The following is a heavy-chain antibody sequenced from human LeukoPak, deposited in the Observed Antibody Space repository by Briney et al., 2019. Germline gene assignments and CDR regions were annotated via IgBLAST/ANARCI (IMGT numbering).Heavy chain of an antibody. CDR1: GFTFSSYA. V-gene: IGHV3-30*04. J-gene: IGHJ3*02. CDR2: ISYDGSNK. CDR3: ARDRGVDTAMVGAFDI. Sequence: GRSLRLSCAASGFTFSSYAMHWVRQAPGKGLEWVAVISYDGSNKYYADSVKGRITISRDNSKNTLYLQMNSLRAEDTAVYYCARDRGVDTAMVGAFDIWGQGTMVTVSS. D-gene: IGHD5-18*01.